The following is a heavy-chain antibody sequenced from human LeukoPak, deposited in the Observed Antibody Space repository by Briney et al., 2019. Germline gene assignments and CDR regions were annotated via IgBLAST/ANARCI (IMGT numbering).Heavy chain of an antibody. J-gene: IGHJ4*02. D-gene: IGHD1-26*01. CDR3: AKDLWELPDY. V-gene: IGHV3-30*02. Sequence: GGSLRLSCAASGFTFSSYGMHWVRQAPGKGLEWVAFIRYDGSNKYYADSVKGRFTISRDNSKNTLYLQMHRMRPEDTAVYSCAKDLWELPDYWGQGTLVTVSS. CDR2: IRYDGSNK. CDR1: GFTFSSYG.